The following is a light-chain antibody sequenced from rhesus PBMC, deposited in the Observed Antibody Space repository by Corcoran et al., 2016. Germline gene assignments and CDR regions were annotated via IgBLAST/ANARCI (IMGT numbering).Light chain of an antibody. J-gene: IGKJ4*01. CDR2: KAS. CDR1: QSISSW. CDR3: QQYTSSPLT. Sequence: DIQMTQSPSSLSASVGDTVTITCRANQSISSWLAWYQQKPGKAPKLLVYKASSLQSWVPSRFSGSGSGTDFTLTISSLQSEDFATYYCQQYTSSPLTFGGGTKVELK. V-gene: IGKV1-22*01.